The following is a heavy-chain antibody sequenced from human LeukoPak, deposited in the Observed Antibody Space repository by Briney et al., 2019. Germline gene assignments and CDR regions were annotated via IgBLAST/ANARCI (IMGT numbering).Heavy chain of an antibody. CDR2: IRDXXXXT. J-gene: IGHJ1*01. CDR3: RHDSYIPF. CDR1: GFXFNNYA. V-gene: IGHV3-23*01. Sequence: GGSLRLSCAASGFXFNNYAMXXXXXPPGKGLEWVSGIRDXXXXTYXADSVKGRXXXSRDNSKDTVYLQMNNLRAADTAFFCVRHDSYIPFWGQGSLVTVSS. D-gene: IGHD5-18*01.